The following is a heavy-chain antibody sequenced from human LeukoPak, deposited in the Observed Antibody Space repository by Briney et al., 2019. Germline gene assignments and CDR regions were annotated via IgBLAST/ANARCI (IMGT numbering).Heavy chain of an antibody. D-gene: IGHD6-19*01. CDR3: ARHRGSGVLYYFDY. Sequence: SETLSLTCTVSGGSISSHYWSWIRQPPGKGLEWIGYIYYSGSTNYNPSLKSRVTISVDTSKNQFSLKLSSVTAADTAVYYCARHRGSGVLYYFDYWGQGTLVTVSS. CDR2: IYYSGST. J-gene: IGHJ4*02. V-gene: IGHV4-59*08. CDR1: GGSISSHY.